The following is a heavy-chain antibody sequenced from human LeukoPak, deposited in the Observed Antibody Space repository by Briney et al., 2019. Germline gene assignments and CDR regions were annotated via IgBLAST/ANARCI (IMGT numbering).Heavy chain of an antibody. CDR3: ASLDWGVSDFDH. V-gene: IGHV1-3*01. CDR2: INAANGNT. J-gene: IGHJ4*02. CDR1: GYTFISYA. D-gene: IGHD7-27*01. Sequence: ASVKVSCTASGYTFISYAMHWVRQAPGQGLEWMGWINAANGNTKYSERFQGRITVTKDTSASTVYMELNSLRSEDTAVYYRASLDWGVSDFDHWGQGTLVTVSS.